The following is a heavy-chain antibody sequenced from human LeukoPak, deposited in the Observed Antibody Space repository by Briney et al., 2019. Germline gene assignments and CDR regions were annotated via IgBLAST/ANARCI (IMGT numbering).Heavy chain of an antibody. J-gene: IGHJ4*02. Sequence: PGGSLRLSCAASGFTFDDYGMSWVRQAPGKGLEWVSGINWNGGSTGYADSVKGRFSISRDNAKNSLYLQMNSLRAEDTAVYYCARIAYCGGDCYSYYFDYWGQGTLVTVSS. V-gene: IGHV3-20*04. CDR1: GFTFDDYG. CDR2: INWNGGST. CDR3: ARIAYCGGDCYSYYFDY. D-gene: IGHD2-21*02.